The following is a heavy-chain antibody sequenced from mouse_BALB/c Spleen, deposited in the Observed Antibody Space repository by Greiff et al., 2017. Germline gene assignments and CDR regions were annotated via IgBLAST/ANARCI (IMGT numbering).Heavy chain of an antibody. D-gene: IGHD1-2*01. CDR2: ISYSGST. V-gene: IGHV3-8*02. CDR3: ARTLQFITTAPFAY. Sequence: VQLKESGPSLVKPSQTLSLTCSVTGDSITSCYWNWIRKFPGNKLEYMGYISYSGSTYYNPSLKSRISITRDTSKNQYYLQLNSVTTEDTATYYCARTLQFITTAPFAYWGQGTLVTVSA. CDR1: GDSITSCY. J-gene: IGHJ3*01.